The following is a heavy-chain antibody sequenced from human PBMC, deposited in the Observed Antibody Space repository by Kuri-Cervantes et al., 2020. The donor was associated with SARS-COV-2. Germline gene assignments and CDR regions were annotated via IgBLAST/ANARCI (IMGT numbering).Heavy chain of an antibody. CDR1: GFTFSSYW. V-gene: IGHV3-7*01. Sequence: GESLKISCAASGFTFSSYWMSWVHQAPGKGLEWVANIKQDGSEKYYVDSVKGRFTISRDNAKNTLYLQMNSLRAEDTAVYYCARTYYYGSGSYFPFDYWGQGTLVTGSS. CDR3: ARTYYYGSGSYFPFDY. J-gene: IGHJ4*02. CDR2: IKQDGSEK. D-gene: IGHD3-10*01.